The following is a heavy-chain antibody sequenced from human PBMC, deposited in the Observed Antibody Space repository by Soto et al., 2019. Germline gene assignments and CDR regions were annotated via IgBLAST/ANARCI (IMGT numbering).Heavy chain of an antibody. D-gene: IGHD3-3*01. Sequence: GGSLRLCCTASGFTFGDYAMSWFRRAPGKGLEWVGFFRSKAYGGTTEYAASVIGRFTISRDDSKSIAYLQMNSLKTEDTAVYYCTRDYDFWSGYYQDYYYYGMDVWGQGTTVTVSS. CDR2: FRSKAYGGTT. CDR1: GFTFGDYA. J-gene: IGHJ6*02. V-gene: IGHV3-49*03. CDR3: TRDYDFWSGYYQDYYYYGMDV.